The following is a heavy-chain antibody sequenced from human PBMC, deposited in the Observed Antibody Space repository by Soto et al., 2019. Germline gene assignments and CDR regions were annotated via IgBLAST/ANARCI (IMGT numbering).Heavy chain of an antibody. CDR3: ARDALYSSGWSGQHYGMDV. CDR2: INHSGST. D-gene: IGHD6-19*01. CDR1: GGSFSGYY. Sequence: PSETLSLTCAVYGGSFSGYYWSWIRQPPGKGLEWIGEINHSGSTNYNPSLKSRVTISVDTSKNQFSLKLISVTAADTAVYYCARDALYSSGWSGQHYGMDVWGQGTTVTVSS. J-gene: IGHJ6*02. V-gene: IGHV4-34*01.